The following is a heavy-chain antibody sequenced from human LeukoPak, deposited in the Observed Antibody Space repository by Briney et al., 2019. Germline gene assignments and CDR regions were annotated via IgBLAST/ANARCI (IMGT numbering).Heavy chain of an antibody. CDR3: ARDPLIITMGYKAPLTNDNWFDP. Sequence: GASVKVSCKASGYTFTSYYMHWVRQAPGQGLEWMGIINPSGGSTSYAQKFQGRVTMTTDTSTSTAYMELRSLRSDDTAVYYCARDPLIITMGYKAPLTNDNWFDPWGQGTLVTVSS. J-gene: IGHJ5*02. V-gene: IGHV1-46*01. CDR2: INPSGGST. D-gene: IGHD3-3*01. CDR1: GYTFTSYY.